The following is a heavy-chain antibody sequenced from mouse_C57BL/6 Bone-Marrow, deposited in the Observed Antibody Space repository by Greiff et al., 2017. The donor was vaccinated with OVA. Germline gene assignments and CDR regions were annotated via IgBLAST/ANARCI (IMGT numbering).Heavy chain of an antibody. V-gene: IGHV5-9-1*02. D-gene: IGHD3-2*02. CDR2: ISSGGDYI. J-gene: IGHJ3*01. CDR3: TRGAQAPFAY. Sequence: EVMLVESGEGLLKPGGSLKLSCAASGFTFSSYAMSWVRQTPEKRLEWVAYISSGGDYIYYADTVKGRFTISRDNARNTLYLQMSSLKSEDTAMYYCTRGAQAPFAYWGQGTLVTVSA. CDR1: GFTFSSYA.